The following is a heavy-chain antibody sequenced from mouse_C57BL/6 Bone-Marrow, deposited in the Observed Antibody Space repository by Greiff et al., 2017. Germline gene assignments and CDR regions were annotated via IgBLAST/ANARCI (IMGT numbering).Heavy chain of an antibody. Sequence: VQLQQSGTVLARPGASVKMSCKTSGYTFTSYWMHWVKQRPGQGLEWIGALYPGNSDTSYNQKFKGKAKLTAVTSASTAYMELSSLTNEDSAVYYCTNDYGSSYYWYFDVWGTGTTGTVSS. V-gene: IGHV1-5*01. CDR2: LYPGNSDT. J-gene: IGHJ1*03. D-gene: IGHD1-1*01. CDR1: GYTFTSYW. CDR3: TNDYGSSYYWYFDV.